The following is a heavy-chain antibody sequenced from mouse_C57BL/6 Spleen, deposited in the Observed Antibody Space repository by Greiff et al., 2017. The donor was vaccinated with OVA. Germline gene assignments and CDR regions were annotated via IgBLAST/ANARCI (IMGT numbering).Heavy chain of an antibody. CDR3: ARSGYDGLFDV. J-gene: IGHJ1*03. D-gene: IGHD2-2*01. Sequence: QVQLKQSGAELVRPGASVKLSCKASGYTFTDYYINWVKQRPGQGLEWIARIYPGSGNTYYNEKFKGKATLTAEKSSSTAYMQLSSLTSEDSAVYFCARSGYDGLFDVWGTGTTVTVSS. V-gene: IGHV1-76*01. CDR2: IYPGSGNT. CDR1: GYTFTDYY.